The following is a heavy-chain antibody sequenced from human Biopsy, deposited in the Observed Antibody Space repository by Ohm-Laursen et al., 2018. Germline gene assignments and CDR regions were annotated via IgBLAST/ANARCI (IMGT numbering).Heavy chain of an antibody. V-gene: IGHV4-4*07. CDR3: ARDRDRRGWFDP. Sequence: PPRTLSFTCTVSSGSLSSYSWSWIRQPAGKGLEWIGQIYTSGINNYNPSPKSRVTMSVDTSKNNYPPRVSSETAADTAVYYCARDRDRRGWFDPWGQGTLVTVSS. CDR2: IYTSGIN. J-gene: IGHJ5*02. D-gene: IGHD1-14*01. CDR1: SGSLSSYS.